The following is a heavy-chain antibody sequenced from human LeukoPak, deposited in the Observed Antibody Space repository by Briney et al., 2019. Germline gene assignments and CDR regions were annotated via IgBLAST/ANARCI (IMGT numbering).Heavy chain of an antibody. CDR1: RFTFSSYA. V-gene: IGHV3-23*01. D-gene: IGHD1-26*01. CDR2: ISGSGGSI. J-gene: IGHJ4*02. CDR3: AKVWGSYSTGYFDY. Sequence: GGSLRLSCAASRFTFSSYAMNWVRQAPGKGLEWVSAISGSGGSIYYTDSVKGRFTISRDNSKNTLFLQMNSPRAEDTAVYYCAKVWGSYSTGYFDYWGQGTLVTVSS.